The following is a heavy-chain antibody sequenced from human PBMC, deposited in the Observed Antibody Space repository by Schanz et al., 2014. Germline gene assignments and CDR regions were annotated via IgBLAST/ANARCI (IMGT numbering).Heavy chain of an antibody. D-gene: IGHD2-2*02. J-gene: IGHJ4*02. Sequence: VQLVESGGGLVQPGGSVRLSCGASGFSFSTHWMAWVRQAPGKGLEWVSGMSGSGSTADYADSVKGRFTISRDNAKNSLYLQMNSLRAEDTAVYYCAGGEYQLLYGNWGQGTLVTVSS. CDR1: GFSFSTHW. CDR2: MSGSGSTA. CDR3: AGGEYQLLYGN. V-gene: IGHV3-48*04.